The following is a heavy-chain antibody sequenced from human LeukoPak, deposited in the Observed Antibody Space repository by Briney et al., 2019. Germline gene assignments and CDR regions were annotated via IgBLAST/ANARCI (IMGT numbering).Heavy chain of an antibody. CDR3: AKTVNTMIVVVRDYFDY. CDR1: GFTFSSYA. V-gene: IGHV3-23*01. J-gene: IGHJ4*02. D-gene: IGHD3-22*01. CDR2: ISGSGGST. Sequence: PGGSLRLSCAASGFTFSSYAMSWVRQAPGKGLEWVSAISGSGGSTYYADSVKGRFTISRDNSKSTLYLQMNSLRAEDTAVYYCAKTVNTMIVVVRDYFDYWGQGTLVTVSS.